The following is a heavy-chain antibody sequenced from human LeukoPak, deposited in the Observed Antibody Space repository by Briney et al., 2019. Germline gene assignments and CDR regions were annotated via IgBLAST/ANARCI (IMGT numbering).Heavy chain of an antibody. CDR3: ARTRITGTTPFHY. Sequence: SETLSLTCAVYGGSFSGYYWSWIRQPPGKGLEWIGEINHSGSTNYNPSLKSRVTISVDTSKNQFSLKLSSVTAADTAVYYCARTRITGTTPFHYWGQGTLVTVFS. CDR1: GGSFSGYY. J-gene: IGHJ4*02. CDR2: INHSGST. D-gene: IGHD1-7*01. V-gene: IGHV4-34*01.